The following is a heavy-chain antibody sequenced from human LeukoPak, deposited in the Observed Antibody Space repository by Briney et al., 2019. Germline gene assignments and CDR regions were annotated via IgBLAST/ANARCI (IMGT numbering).Heavy chain of an antibody. Sequence: SQTLSLTCTVSGGSISSGGYYWSWIRQPPGKGLEWIGYIYHSGSTYYNPSLKSRVTISVDRSKNQFSLKLSSVTAADTAVYYCASGGQWELGHFDYWGQGTLVTVSS. V-gene: IGHV4-30-2*01. D-gene: IGHD1-26*01. CDR3: ASGGQWELGHFDY. CDR1: GGSISSGGYY. J-gene: IGHJ4*02. CDR2: IYHSGST.